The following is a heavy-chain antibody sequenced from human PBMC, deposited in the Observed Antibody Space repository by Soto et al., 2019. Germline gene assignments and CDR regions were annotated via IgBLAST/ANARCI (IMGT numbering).Heavy chain of an antibody. CDR1: GASVSSRS. V-gene: IGHV4-59*02. CDR3: ASGGTHGSEVYNWFNA. J-gene: IGHJ5*02. CDR2: IHYSGGT. Sequence: LSFPCSVPGASVSSRSWSCIRQSPGKGLEWIGYIHYSGGTNYTPSLRSRVTISVETSKNQLALNLTSLTAADTAVYYCASGGTHGSEVYNWFNARGPGT. D-gene: IGHD1-26*01.